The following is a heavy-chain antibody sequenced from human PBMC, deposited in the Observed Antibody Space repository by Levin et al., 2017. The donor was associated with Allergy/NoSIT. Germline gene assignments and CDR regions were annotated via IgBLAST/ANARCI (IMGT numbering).Heavy chain of an antibody. CDR1: GYTFTSYG. D-gene: IGHD5-18*01. CDR2: ISAYNGNT. CDR3: ARGGYSYDGGAYYYYGMDV. J-gene: IGHJ6*02. Sequence: GESLKISCKASGYTFTSYGISWVRQAPGQGLEWMGWISAYNGNTNYAQKLQGRVTMTTDTSTSTAYMELRSLRSDDTAVYYCARGGYSYDGGAYYYYGMDVWGQGTTVTVSS. V-gene: IGHV1-18*01.